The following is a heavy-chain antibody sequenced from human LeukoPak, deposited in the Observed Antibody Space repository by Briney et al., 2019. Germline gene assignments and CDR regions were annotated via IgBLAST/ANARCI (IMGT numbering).Heavy chain of an antibody. Sequence: GSLRLSCAASGFTFSSYSMNWVRQAPGKGLEWVSSISSSSSYIYYADSVKGRFTISRDNAKNSLYLQMNSLRAEDTAVYYCASSPHLRFFYYYGMDVWGQGTTVTVSS. D-gene: IGHD3-3*01. J-gene: IGHJ6*02. CDR3: ASSPHLRFFYYYGMDV. CDR2: ISSSSSYI. CDR1: GFTFSSYS. V-gene: IGHV3-21*01.